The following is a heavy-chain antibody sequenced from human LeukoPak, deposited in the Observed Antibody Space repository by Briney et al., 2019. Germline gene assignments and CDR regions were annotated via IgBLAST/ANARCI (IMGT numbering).Heavy chain of an antibody. CDR1: GFTFSSYA. Sequence: GGSLRLSCAASGFTFSSYAMHWVRQAPGKGLEWVAVISYDGSNKYYADSVKGRFTISRDNSKNTLYLQMNSLRAEDTAVYYCATEYSSSGGDAFDIWGQGTMVTVSS. D-gene: IGHD6-13*01. V-gene: IGHV3-30*04. J-gene: IGHJ3*02. CDR2: ISYDGSNK. CDR3: ATEYSSSGGDAFDI.